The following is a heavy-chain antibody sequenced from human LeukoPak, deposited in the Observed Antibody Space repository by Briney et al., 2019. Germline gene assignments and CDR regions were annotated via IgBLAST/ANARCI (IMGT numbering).Heavy chain of an antibody. V-gene: IGHV3-21*01. CDR1: EFTFGDYA. D-gene: IGHD2-15*01. CDR2: ISGSSSYI. Sequence: GGSLRLSCTASEFTFGDYAMSWFRQAPGKGLEWVSSISGSSSYIYYADSVKGRFTISRHNAKNSLYLQMNSLSAGDTGVYYCARDGDPYCSGGSCAFLNYWGQGTLITVSS. J-gene: IGHJ4*02. CDR3: ARDGDPYCSGGSCAFLNY.